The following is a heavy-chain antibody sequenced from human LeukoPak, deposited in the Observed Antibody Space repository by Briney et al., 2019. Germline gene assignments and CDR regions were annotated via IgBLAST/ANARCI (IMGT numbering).Heavy chain of an antibody. CDR1: GDSVRSDAYY. J-gene: IGHJ3*02. CDR3: ASAIVVVTATTFDAFGI. V-gene: IGHV4-39*01. CDR2: IYYSGST. D-gene: IGHD2-21*02. Sequence: SETLSLTCTVSGDSVRSDAYYWSWIRQPPGKGLEWIGSIYYSGSTYYNPSLKSRVTISVDTSKNQFSLKLSSVTAADTAVYYCASAIVVVTATTFDAFGIWGQGTMVTVSS.